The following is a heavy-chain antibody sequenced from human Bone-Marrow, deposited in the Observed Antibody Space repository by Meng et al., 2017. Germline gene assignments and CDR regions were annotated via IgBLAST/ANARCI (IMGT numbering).Heavy chain of an antibody. D-gene: IGHD3-22*01. J-gene: IGHJ3*02. CDR1: GFTFSSYA. V-gene: IGHV3-30*01. Sequence: LTGAASGFTFSSYAMHWVRQAPGKGLEWVAVISYDGSNKYNADSVKGRCTISRDNSKNTLYLQMNSLRAEDTAVYYCARAYYDSSGDTDAFDIWGQGTMVTVSS. CDR3: ARAYYDSSGDTDAFDI. CDR2: ISYDGSNK.